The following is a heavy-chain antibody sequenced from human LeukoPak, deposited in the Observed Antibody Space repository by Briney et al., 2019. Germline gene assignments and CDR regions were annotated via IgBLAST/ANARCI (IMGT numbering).Heavy chain of an antibody. CDR2: ISSTGST. J-gene: IGHJ5*02. Sequence: SETLSLTCTVSGGSISSGGHYWSWIRQPAGKGLEYLGRISSTGSTNYNPSLRSRVTISADTSKNHFSLKLTSVTAADTAVYYCARGNWFDPWGQGTLVTVSS. V-gene: IGHV4-61*02. CDR1: GGSISSGGHY. CDR3: ARGNWFDP.